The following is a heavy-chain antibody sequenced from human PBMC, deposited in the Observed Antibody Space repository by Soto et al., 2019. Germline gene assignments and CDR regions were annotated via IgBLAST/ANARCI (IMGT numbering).Heavy chain of an antibody. Sequence: QVQLQESGPGLVKPSQTLSLTWTVSGDSFGRGGYFCSWICQHPGKGLGCIGYSYYSGSTHYNPSLMSRVTVSVDTPKNQFTPKLSSVTAAATAVYYSARDHSRGGDCFFDSWGPGTLVPVSS. D-gene: IGHD2-21*02. V-gene: IGHV4-31*02. CDR1: GDSFGRGGYF. CDR3: ARDHSRGGDCFFDS. CDR2: SYYSGST. J-gene: IGHJ4*02.